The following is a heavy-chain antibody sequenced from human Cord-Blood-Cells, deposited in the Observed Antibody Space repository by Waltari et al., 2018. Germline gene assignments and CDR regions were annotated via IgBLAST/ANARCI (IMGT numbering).Heavy chain of an antibody. V-gene: IGHV3-53*01. CDR1: GFTVSSNY. J-gene: IGHJ4*02. CDR3: ARDLPSRDYKGDY. Sequence: GGLIQPGGSLRLSCAASGFTVSSNYMSWVRQAPGKGLEWVSVIYSGGSTYYADSVKGRFTISRDNSKNTLYLQMNSLRAEDTAVYYCARDLPSRDYKGDYWGQGTLVTVSS. D-gene: IGHD1-20*01. CDR2: IYSGGST.